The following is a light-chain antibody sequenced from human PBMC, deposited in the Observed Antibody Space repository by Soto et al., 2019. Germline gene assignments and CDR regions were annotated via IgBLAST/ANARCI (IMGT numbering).Light chain of an antibody. Sequence: DIQMTQSPSTLSASVGDRVTITCRASQSISSRLAWYQQKPGKAPKVLIYKASSLESGVPSSFSGSASGTEFTLTISSLQPDDFATYYCQQYNTYPWTFGQGTKVEIK. V-gene: IGKV1-5*03. CDR2: KAS. CDR3: QQYNTYPWT. J-gene: IGKJ1*01. CDR1: QSISSR.